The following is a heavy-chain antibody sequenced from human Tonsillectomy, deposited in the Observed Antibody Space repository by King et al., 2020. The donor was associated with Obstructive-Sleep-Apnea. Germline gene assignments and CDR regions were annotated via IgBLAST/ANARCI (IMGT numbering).Heavy chain of an antibody. CDR1: GGSISSSSYY. CDR3: AREVVTIVTTEHNWFDP. V-gene: IGHV4-39*07. D-gene: IGHD3-3*01. CDR2: IYYSGST. Sequence: LQLQESGPGLVKPSETLSLTCTVSGGSISSSSYYWGWIRQPPGKGLEWIGSIYYSGSTYYNPSLKSRVTISVDTSKNQFSLKLSSVTAADTAVYYCAREVVTIVTTEHNWFDPWGQGTLVTVSS. J-gene: IGHJ5*02.